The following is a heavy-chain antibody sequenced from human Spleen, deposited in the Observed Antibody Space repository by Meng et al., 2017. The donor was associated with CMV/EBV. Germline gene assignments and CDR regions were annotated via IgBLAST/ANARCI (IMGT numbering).Heavy chain of an antibody. Sequence: GESLKISCAASGFTFRNYWMHWVRQVPGKGLVWVSRINDDASSITYADSVKGRFTISRDNAKNTLFLQMNSLRAEDAALYYCVRVADFGDYGDFWGQGTLVTVSS. D-gene: IGHD4-17*01. CDR3: VRVADFGDYGDF. CDR1: GFTFRNYW. V-gene: IGHV3-74*01. J-gene: IGHJ4*02. CDR2: INDDASSI.